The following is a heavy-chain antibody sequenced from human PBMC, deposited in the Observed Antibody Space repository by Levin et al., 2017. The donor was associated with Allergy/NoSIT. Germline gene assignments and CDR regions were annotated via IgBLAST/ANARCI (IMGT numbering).Heavy chain of an antibody. J-gene: IGHJ5*02. CDR1: GYTFTSYG. D-gene: IGHD3-3*01. CDR3: AKSQLTYYDFWSGYYGNWFDP. V-gene: IGHV1-18*01. CDR2: ISAYNGNT. Sequence: GESLKISCKASGYTFTSYGISWVRQAPGQGLEWMGWISAYNGNTNYAQKLQGRVTMTTDTSTSTAYMELRSLRSDDTAVYYCAKSQLTYYDFWSGYYGNWFDPWGQGTLVTVSS.